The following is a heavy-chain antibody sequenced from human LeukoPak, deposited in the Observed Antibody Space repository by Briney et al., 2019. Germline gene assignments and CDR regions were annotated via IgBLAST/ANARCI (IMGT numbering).Heavy chain of an antibody. V-gene: IGHV3-7*01. CDR2: IKQDGSEK. CDR1: GFTFSSYW. D-gene: IGHD3-10*01. Sequence: PGGSLRLSCAASGFTFSSYWTSWVRQAPGKGLEWVANIKQDGSEKYYVDSVKGRFTISRDNAKNSLYLQMNSLRAEDTAVYYCARDRGEGALWSQGTLVTVSS. J-gene: IGHJ4*02. CDR3: ARDRGEGAL.